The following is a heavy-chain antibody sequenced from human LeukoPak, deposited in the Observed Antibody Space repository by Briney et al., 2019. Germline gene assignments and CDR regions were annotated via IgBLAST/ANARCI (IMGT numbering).Heavy chain of an antibody. J-gene: IGHJ5*02. Sequence: SETLSLTCTVSGGSISSYYWSWIRQPPEKGLEWIGYIYYSGSTNYNPSLKSRVTISVDTSKNQFSLKLSSVTAADTAVYYCARVECSSTSCYLTHNWFDPWGQGTLVTVSS. D-gene: IGHD2-2*01. V-gene: IGHV4-59*01. CDR3: ARVECSSTSCYLTHNWFDP. CDR1: GGSISSYY. CDR2: IYYSGST.